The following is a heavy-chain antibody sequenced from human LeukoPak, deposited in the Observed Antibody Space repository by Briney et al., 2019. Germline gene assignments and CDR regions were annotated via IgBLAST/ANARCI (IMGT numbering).Heavy chain of an antibody. CDR3: ARRVAAAGFDAFDI. Sequence: PGGSLRLSCAASGFTFSSYAMSWVRQAPGKGLEWMGIIYPGDSDTRYSPSFQGQVTISADKSISTAYLQWSSLKASDTAMYYCARRVAAAGFDAFDIWGQGTMVTVSS. V-gene: IGHV5-51*01. J-gene: IGHJ3*02. CDR1: GFTFSSYA. D-gene: IGHD6-13*01. CDR2: IYPGDSDT.